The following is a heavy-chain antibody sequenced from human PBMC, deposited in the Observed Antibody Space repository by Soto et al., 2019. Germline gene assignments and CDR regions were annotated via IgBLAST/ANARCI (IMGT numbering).Heavy chain of an antibody. CDR1: GFTFSNYG. V-gene: IGHV3-33*01. CDR3: ARDFCPVPTCYDL. Sequence: GGSLRLSCVASGFTFSNYGMHWVRQAPGKGLEWVAGIDYNEINQYYIEPVKGRFTISRDQSKNTLYLQMNSLRAEDTAVYYCARDFCPVPTCYDLWGQGVLVTVSS. D-gene: IGHD2-2*01. CDR2: IDYNEINQ. J-gene: IGHJ4*02.